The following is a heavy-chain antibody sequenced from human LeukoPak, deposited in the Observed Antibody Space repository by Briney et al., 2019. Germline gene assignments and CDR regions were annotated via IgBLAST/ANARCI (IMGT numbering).Heavy chain of an antibody. D-gene: IGHD4-17*01. J-gene: IGHJ6*03. Sequence: ASVKVSCKASGYTFTSYGISWVRQAPGQGLEWMGWISAYNGNTNYAQKLQGRVTMTTDTSTSTAYMELRSLRSEDTAVYYCARGLDGDSFYYYYYMDVWGKGTTVTVSS. CDR3: ARGLDGDSFYYYYYMDV. CDR1: GYTFTSYG. V-gene: IGHV1-18*01. CDR2: ISAYNGNT.